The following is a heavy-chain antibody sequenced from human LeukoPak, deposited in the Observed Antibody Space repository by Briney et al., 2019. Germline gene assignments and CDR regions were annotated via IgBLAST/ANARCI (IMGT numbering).Heavy chain of an antibody. CDR1: VGSISSSRYY. CDR2: MYYSGST. V-gene: IGHV4-39*02. D-gene: IGHD5-24*01. J-gene: IGHJ5*02. CDR3: ARESLTWLQSRTSWFDP. Sequence: SETLSLTCSVSVGSISSSRYYSGWIRQPPGKGLDWPGSMYYSGSTYYTPSLKSRVTISVDTSKNQFSLKLSSVTAADTAVYYCARESLTWLQSRTSWFDPWGQGTLVTVSS.